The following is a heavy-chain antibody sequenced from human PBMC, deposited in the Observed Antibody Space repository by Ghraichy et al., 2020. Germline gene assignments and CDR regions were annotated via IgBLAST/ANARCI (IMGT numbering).Heavy chain of an antibody. D-gene: IGHD3-3*01. CDR2: IYTSGST. V-gene: IGHV4-4*07. CDR1: GGSISSYY. CDR3: ARDHPYYDFWSGYRRTPYYYGMDV. Sequence: SETLPLTCTVSGGSISSYYWSWIRQPAGKGLEWIGRIYTSGSTNYNPSLKSRVTMSVDTSKNQFSLKLSSVTAADTAVYYCARDHPYYDFWSGYRRTPYYYGMDVWRQGTTVTVSS. J-gene: IGHJ6*02.